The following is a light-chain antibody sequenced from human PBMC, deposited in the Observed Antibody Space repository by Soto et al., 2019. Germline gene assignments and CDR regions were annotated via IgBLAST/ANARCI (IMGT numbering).Light chain of an antibody. CDR2: GNS. V-gene: IGLV1-40*01. CDR1: SSNIGAGYD. CDR3: QSYDSSVSGSDV. Sequence: QSVLTQPPSVSGAPGQRVTISCTGSSSNIGAGYDVHWYQQLPGTAPKLLIYGNSNRPSGVPDRFSGSKSGTSASLAITGLQAEDEADYYCQSYDSSVSGSDVFGTGTKV. J-gene: IGLJ1*01.